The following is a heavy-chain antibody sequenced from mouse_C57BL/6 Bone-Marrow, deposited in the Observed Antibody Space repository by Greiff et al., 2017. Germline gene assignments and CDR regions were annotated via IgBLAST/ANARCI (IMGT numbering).Heavy chain of an antibody. Sequence: QVQLKQPGAELVKPGASVKLSCKASGYTFTSYWMQWVKQRPGQGLEWIGEIDPSDSYTNYNQKFKGKATLTVDTSSSTAYMQLSSLTSEDSAVYYCARSPYYGSSPDYWGQGTTLTVSS. CDR2: IDPSDSYT. CDR3: ARSPYYGSSPDY. D-gene: IGHD1-1*01. J-gene: IGHJ2*01. V-gene: IGHV1-50*01. CDR1: GYTFTSYW.